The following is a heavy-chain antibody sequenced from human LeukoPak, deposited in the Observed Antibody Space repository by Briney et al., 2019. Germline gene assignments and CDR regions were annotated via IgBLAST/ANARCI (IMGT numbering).Heavy chain of an antibody. D-gene: IGHD3-3*01. CDR1: GYTFTSYD. V-gene: IGHV1-8*01. CDR2: MNPNSGNT. Sequence: ASVKVSCKASGYTFTSYDINWVRQATGQGLEWMGWMNPNSGNTGYAQKFQGRVTMTRNTSISTAYMELSSLRSEDTAVYYCARGLGTIVGVVISYYYYMDVWGKGTTVTVSS. CDR3: ARGLGTIVGVVISYYYYMDV. J-gene: IGHJ6*03.